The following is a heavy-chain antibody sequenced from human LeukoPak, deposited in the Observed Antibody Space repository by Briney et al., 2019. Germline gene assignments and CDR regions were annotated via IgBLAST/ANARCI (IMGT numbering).Heavy chain of an antibody. CDR1: GFTFSSYA. D-gene: IGHD6-6*01. CDR2: ISGSGGST. J-gene: IGHJ4*02. V-gene: IGHV3-23*01. Sequence: GGSLRLSCAASGFTFSSYAMSWVRQAPGKGLGWVSAISGSGGSTYYADSVKGRFTISRDNSKNTLYLQMNSLRAEDTAVYYCAEDLGSSSFGLDYWGQGTLVTVSS. CDR3: AEDLGSSSFGLDY.